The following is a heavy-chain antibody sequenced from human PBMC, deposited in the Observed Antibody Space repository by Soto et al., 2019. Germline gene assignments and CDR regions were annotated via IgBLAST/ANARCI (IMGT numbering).Heavy chain of an antibody. V-gene: IGHV2-5*02. Sequence: QITLRESGPALVRPAQTLTLTCTFSGFSLTSHHMGVAWIRQPPGKAVEGLALIYWDDDERFQPSLKDRLAIYKDTSKNQVVLTMTNMGPLDTATYFCAHAGDYDLLSFDHWGAGTLVTVSS. CDR3: AHAGDYDLLSFDH. J-gene: IGHJ4*02. CDR1: GFSLTSHHMG. D-gene: IGHD4-17*01. CDR2: IYWDDDE.